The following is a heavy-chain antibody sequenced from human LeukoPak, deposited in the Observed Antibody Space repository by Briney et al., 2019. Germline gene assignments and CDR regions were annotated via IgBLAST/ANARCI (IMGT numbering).Heavy chain of an antibody. CDR2: IYHSGST. J-gene: IGHJ4*02. D-gene: IGHD5-12*01. CDR3: ARGGGYASPIGY. CDR1: GGSISTYY. V-gene: IGHV4-59*01. Sequence: SETLSLTCTLSGGSISTYYWSWIRQFPGKGLEWIGYIYHSGSTNYNPSLKSRVTISVDTSKNQFSLELSSVTAADTAVYYCARGGGYASPIGYWGQGALVTVSS.